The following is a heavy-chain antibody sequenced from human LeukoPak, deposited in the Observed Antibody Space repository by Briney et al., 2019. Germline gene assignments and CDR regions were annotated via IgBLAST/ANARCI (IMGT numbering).Heavy chain of an antibody. CDR2: IHTSGST. CDR3: ARRDISSGWSFDY. V-gene: IGHV4-4*07. CDR1: GGSINNYH. D-gene: IGHD6-19*01. Sequence: SETLSLTCTVSGGSINNYHWSWIRQPAGKGLEWIGQIHTSGSTNYNPPLKSRVTMSIDTPENQPSLTIRSVTAADTAVYYCARRDISSGWSFDYWGQGTLVTVSS. J-gene: IGHJ4*02.